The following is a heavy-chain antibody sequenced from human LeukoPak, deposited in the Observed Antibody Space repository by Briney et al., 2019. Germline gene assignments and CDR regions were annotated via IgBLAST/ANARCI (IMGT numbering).Heavy chain of an antibody. J-gene: IGHJ4*02. V-gene: IGHV3-48*04. Sequence: GGSLRLSCAASGFTFSTYGMTWVRQAPGKGLEWISYISSSSDSIKYADSVKGRFTTSRDNAKNSLYLQTNSLRAEDTAVYYCARIGYSSSSIDYWGQGTLVTVSS. D-gene: IGHD6-19*01. CDR1: GFTFSTYG. CDR3: ARIGYSSSSIDY. CDR2: ISSSSDSI.